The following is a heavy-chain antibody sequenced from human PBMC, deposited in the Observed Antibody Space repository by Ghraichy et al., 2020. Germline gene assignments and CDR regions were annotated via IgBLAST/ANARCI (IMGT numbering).Heavy chain of an antibody. D-gene: IGHD3-9*01. J-gene: IGHJ6*02. V-gene: IGHV4-34*01. CDR2: INHSGST. Sequence: SETLSLTCAVYGGSFSGYYWSWIRQPPGKGLEWIGEINHSGSTNYNPSLKSRVTISVDTSKNQFSLKLSSVTAADTAVYYCARGRFVILTYGHYYYGMDVWGQGTTVTVSS. CDR3: ARGRFVILTYGHYYYGMDV. CDR1: GGSFSGYY.